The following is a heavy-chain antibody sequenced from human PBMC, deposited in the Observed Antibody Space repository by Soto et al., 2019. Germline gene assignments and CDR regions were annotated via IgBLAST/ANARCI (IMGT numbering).Heavy chain of an antibody. Sequence: QVQLQESGPGLVKPSGTLSLTCAVSSGSISSSNWWSWVRQPPGKGLEWIGEIYHSGSTNYNPSLKSRVTIAVDKSKNQFSLELSSVTAADTAVYYCARSPARIAARPYYFDYWGQGTLVTVSS. CDR2: IYHSGST. V-gene: IGHV4-4*02. J-gene: IGHJ4*02. CDR3: ARSPARIAARPYYFDY. CDR1: SGSISSSNW. D-gene: IGHD6-6*01.